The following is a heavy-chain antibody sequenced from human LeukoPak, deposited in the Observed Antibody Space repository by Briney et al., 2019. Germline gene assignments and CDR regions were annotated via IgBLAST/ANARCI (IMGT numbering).Heavy chain of an antibody. V-gene: IGHV1-69*13. CDR3: ARALYCTNGVCPSGPQGYFDY. J-gene: IGHJ4*02. CDR2: IIPIFGTA. CDR1: GGTFSSYA. D-gene: IGHD2-8*01. Sequence: SVKVSCKASGGTFSSYAISWVRQAPGQGLEWMGGIIPIFGTANYAQKFQGRVTITADESTSTAYMELSSLRSEDTAVYYCARALYCTNGVCPSGPQGYFDYWGQGTLVTVSS.